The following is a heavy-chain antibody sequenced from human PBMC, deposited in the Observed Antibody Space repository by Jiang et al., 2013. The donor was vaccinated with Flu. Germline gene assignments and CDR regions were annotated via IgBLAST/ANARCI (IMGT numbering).Heavy chain of an antibody. CDR2: ISYSGFT. J-gene: IGHJ3*02. CDR3: ARHEYSSGWPPFDI. Sequence: YWSWIRQPPGKGLEWIGYISYSGFTNYIPSLKSRITIAADTSKNQFSLKLSSVTAADTAVYYCARHEYSSGWPPFDIWGQGTMVTVSS. CDR1: Y. V-gene: IGHV4-59*08. D-gene: IGHD6-19*01.